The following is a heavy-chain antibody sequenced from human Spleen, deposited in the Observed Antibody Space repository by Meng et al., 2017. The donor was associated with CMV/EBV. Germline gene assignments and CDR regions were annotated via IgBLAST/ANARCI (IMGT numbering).Heavy chain of an antibody. J-gene: IGHJ4*02. D-gene: IGHD6-13*01. V-gene: IGHV1-18*01. CDR3: ARDISVAAAGTNDY. CDR2: ISGNKGNT. CDR1: FTNYG. Sequence: FTNYGISWVRQAPRQGLAWMGWISGNKGNTNYSQTNYAPDFRGRVTMTTETSTSTAYIELRSLRSDDTAIYFCARDISVAAAGTNDYWGQGTLVTVSS.